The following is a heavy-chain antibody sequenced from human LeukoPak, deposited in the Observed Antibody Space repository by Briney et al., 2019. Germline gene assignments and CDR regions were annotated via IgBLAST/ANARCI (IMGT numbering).Heavy chain of an antibody. CDR3: AREPYDYVWGSYRQEGAFDI. V-gene: IGHV1-18*01. CDR1: GYTFTSYG. D-gene: IGHD3-16*02. J-gene: IGHJ3*02. Sequence: ASVKVSCKASGYTFTSYGISWVRQAPGQGLEWMGWISAYNGNTYYAQKLQGRVTMTTDTSTSTAYMELRSLRSDDTAVYYCAREPYDYVWGSYRQEGAFDIWGQGTMVTVSS. CDR2: ISAYNGNT.